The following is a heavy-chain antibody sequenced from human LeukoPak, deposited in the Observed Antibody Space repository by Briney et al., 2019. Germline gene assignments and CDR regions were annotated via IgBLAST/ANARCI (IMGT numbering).Heavy chain of an antibody. CDR3: ARLYEIIDN. Sequence: PGGSLRLSCAASGFTFSSYEMNWVRQAPGKGLEWVSYISSSDSTIYYADSVKGRFTISRDNAKNSLYLQMNSPRAKDTAVYYCARLYEIIDNWGQGTLVTVSS. J-gene: IGHJ4*02. D-gene: IGHD3-3*01. CDR1: GFTFSSYE. CDR2: ISSSDSTI. V-gene: IGHV3-48*03.